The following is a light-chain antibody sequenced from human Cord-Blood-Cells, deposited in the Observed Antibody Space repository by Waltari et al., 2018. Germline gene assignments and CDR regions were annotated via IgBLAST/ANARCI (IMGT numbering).Light chain of an antibody. CDR2: EDN. CDR3: QSYDSSNHPWV. CDR1: SGSIASNA. V-gene: IGLV6-57*01. J-gene: IGLJ3*02. Sequence: NFMLTQPHPVSESPGKTVTIPCTRSSGSIASNAVQWYQQRPGSSPTPVIYEDNQRPSGVPDRFSGSIDSSSNSASLTISGLKTEDEADYYCQSYDSSNHPWVFGGGTKLTVL.